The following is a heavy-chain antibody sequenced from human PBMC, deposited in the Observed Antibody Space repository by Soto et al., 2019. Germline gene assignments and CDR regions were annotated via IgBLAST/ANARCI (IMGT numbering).Heavy chain of an antibody. V-gene: IGHV4-59*01. Sequence: PSETLSLTCTVAGGSISSYYWSWIRQPPGKGLEWIGYIYYSGSTNYNPSLKSRVTISVDTSKNQFSLKLSSVTAADTAVYYCAKTSGGSCYWECAFDIWGQGKMVTV. D-gene: IGHD2-15*01. CDR1: GGSISSYY. CDR3: AKTSGGSCYWECAFDI. CDR2: IYYSGST. J-gene: IGHJ3*02.